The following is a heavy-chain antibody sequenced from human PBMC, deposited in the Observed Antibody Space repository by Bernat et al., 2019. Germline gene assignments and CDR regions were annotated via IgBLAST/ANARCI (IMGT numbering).Heavy chain of an antibody. CDR2: ISYDGSNT. D-gene: IGHD3-22*01. V-gene: IGHV3-30*18. CDR3: AKDLFHFYDSGGQSPIDY. CDR1: GFTFSYYG. Sequence: QVQLVESGGGVVQPGRSLRLSCAASGFTFSYYGMHWVRQAPGKGLEWVTIISYDGSNTFYADSVKGRFTISRDNSKNTLYLQMNSLRAEDTAVYYCAKDLFHFYDSGGQSPIDYWGQGTLVTVSS. J-gene: IGHJ4*02.